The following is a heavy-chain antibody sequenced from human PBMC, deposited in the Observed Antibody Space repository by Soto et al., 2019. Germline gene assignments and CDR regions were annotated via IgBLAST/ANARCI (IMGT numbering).Heavy chain of an antibody. CDR1: GGSFSDYY. CDR2: IYHSGST. CDR3: GRHTETTLFFDY. J-gene: IGHJ4*02. Sequence: SETLSLTCTVSGGSFSDYYWSWIRQPPGKGLEWIGQIYHSGSTNYNPSLKSRVTISIDTSKNQFSLKLSSVTAADTAVYYCGRHTETTLFFDYWGQGILVTVSS. D-gene: IGHD4-17*01. V-gene: IGHV4-59*01.